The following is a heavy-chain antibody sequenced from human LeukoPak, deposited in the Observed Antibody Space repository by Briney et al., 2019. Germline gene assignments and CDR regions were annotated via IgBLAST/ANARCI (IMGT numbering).Heavy chain of an antibody. D-gene: IGHD2-2*01. CDR3: ASPTLGYCSSTDCYDFDY. CDR1: GFTFSRYT. V-gene: IGHV3-21*01. Sequence: KTGGSLRLSCAASGFTFSRYTMNWVRQAPGKGLEWVSSISSSSSYIYYADSVKGRFTVSRDNAKNSLYLQMNSLRAEDTAVYYCASPTLGYCSSTDCYDFDYWGQGTLVTVSS. J-gene: IGHJ4*02. CDR2: ISSSSSYI.